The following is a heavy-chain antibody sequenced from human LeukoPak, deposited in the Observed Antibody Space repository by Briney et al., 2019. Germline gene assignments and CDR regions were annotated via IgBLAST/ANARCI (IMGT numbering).Heavy chain of an antibody. CDR2: VYYSGST. V-gene: IGHV4-39*07. Sequence: SSETLSLTCTVSGGSISSTFYYWGWIRQPPGKGLEWIASVYYSGSTYYNPSLKSRATISVDTSKNQFSLKLSSVTAADTAVYYCARDQRSGYSGYDYYYYYYMDVWGKGTTVTVSS. CDR3: ARDQRSGYSGYDYYYYYYMDV. J-gene: IGHJ6*03. D-gene: IGHD5-12*01. CDR1: GGSISSTFYY.